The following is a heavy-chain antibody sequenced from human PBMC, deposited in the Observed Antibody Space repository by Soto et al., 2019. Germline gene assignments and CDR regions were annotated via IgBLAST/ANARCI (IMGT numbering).Heavy chain of an antibody. CDR2: ISSSSSYI. CDR3: AREGVRDDYYYGMDV. V-gene: IGHV3-21*01. D-gene: IGHD2-21*01. Sequence: GGSLRLSCAASGFTFSSYSMNWVRQAPGKGLEWVSSISSSSSYIYYADSVKGRFTISRDNAKNSLYLQMNSLRAEDTAVYYCAREGVRDDYYYGMDVWGQGTTVTVSS. CDR1: GFTFSSYS. J-gene: IGHJ6*02.